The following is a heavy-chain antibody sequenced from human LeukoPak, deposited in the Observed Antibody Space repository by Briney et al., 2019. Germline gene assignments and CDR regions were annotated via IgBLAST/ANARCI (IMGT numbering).Heavy chain of an antibody. CDR2: INPNSGGT. J-gene: IGHJ3*02. CDR1: GYTFTSYY. V-gene: IGHV1-2*02. D-gene: IGHD3-9*01. CDR3: ARVLRYFDWLLSNDAFDI. Sequence: ASVKVSCKASGYTFTSYYMHWVRQAPGQGLEWMGWINPNSGGTNSAQKFQGRVTMTRDTSIITAYMELSRLRSDDTAVYFCARVLRYFDWLLSNDAFDIWGQGTMVTVSS.